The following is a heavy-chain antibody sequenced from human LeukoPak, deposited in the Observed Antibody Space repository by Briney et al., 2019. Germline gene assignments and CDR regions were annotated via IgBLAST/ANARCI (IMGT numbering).Heavy chain of an antibody. D-gene: IGHD2-15*01. CDR3: ARDSCSGGSCYLDY. CDR2: IWYGGSSK. V-gene: IGHV3-33*01. J-gene: IGHJ4*02. Sequence: GRSLRLSCAASGFTFSSYGMHWVRQAPGKGLEWVAVIWYGGSSKYYADSVKGRFTISRDNSKNTLYLQMNSLRAEDTAVYYCARDSCSGGSCYLDYWGQGTLVTVSS. CDR1: GFTFSSYG.